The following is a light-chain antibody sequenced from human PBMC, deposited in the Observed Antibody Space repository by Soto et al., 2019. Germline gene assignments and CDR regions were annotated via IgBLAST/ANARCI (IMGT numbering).Light chain of an antibody. Sequence: DIVLTQSPGTLSLSPGERATLSCRASQTVDSNFLAGYQQKPGQAPRLLIYAASTRATGIPDRFSGSGSGTDFTLTISSLQPEDFATYYCQQSYSTPPGTFGQGTKVDIK. V-gene: IGKV3-20*01. CDR1: QTVDSNF. J-gene: IGKJ1*01. CDR2: AAS. CDR3: QQSYSTPPGT.